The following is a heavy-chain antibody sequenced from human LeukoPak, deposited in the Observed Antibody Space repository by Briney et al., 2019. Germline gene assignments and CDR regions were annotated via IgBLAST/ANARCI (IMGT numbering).Heavy chain of an antibody. CDR2: IIPIFGTA. CDR3: ARSNYDSSGYLLYYYGMDV. J-gene: IGHJ6*02. CDR1: GGTFSSYA. V-gene: IGHV1-69*13. D-gene: IGHD3-22*01. Sequence: ASVTVSCTASGGTFSSYAISWVRQAPGQGLEWMGGIIPIFGTANYAQKFQGRVTITADESTSTAYMELGSLRSEDTAVYYCARSNYDSSGYLLYYYGMDVWGQGTTVTVSS.